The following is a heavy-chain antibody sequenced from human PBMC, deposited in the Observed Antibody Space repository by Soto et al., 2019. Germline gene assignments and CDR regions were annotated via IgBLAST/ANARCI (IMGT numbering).Heavy chain of an antibody. J-gene: IGHJ3*02. CDR3: AKDQTPDSSGYYADDAFDI. Sequence: GGSLRLSCAASGFTFSSYAMSWVRQAPGKGLEWVSAISGSGGSTYYADSVKGRFTISRDNSKNTLYLQMNSLRAEDTAVYYCAKDQTPDSSGYYADDAFDIRGQGTMVTVSS. CDR1: GFTFSSYA. CDR2: ISGSGGST. V-gene: IGHV3-23*01. D-gene: IGHD3-22*01.